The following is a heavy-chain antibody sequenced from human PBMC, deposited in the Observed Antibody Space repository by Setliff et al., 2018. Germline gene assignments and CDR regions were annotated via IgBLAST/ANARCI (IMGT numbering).Heavy chain of an antibody. CDR1: GYTFTNYW. CDR2: IYPDGSDA. D-gene: IGHD6-19*01. CDR3: ARQAVAGSDAFDI. Sequence: GESLKISCKSSGYTFTNYWIGWVRQMPGKGLEWMGIIYPDGSDARYSPSFRGQVTISVDKSISTAYLQWSSLKASDTAMYYCARQAVAGSDAFDIWGQGTMVTVSS. J-gene: IGHJ3*02. V-gene: IGHV5-51*01.